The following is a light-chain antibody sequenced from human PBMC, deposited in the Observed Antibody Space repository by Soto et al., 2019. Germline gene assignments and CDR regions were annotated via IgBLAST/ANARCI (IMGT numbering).Light chain of an antibody. V-gene: IGKV1-39*01. CDR2: AAS. CDR1: QSISSY. Sequence: DIQMTQSPSSLSASVGDRVTITCRASQSISSYLNWYQQKPGKAPKLLIYAASSLQSGVPSRFSGSGSGTDFTLTISSLQPEDFATYYCQQNYSPPLTFGGGTKVEMK. J-gene: IGKJ4*01. CDR3: QQNYSPPLT.